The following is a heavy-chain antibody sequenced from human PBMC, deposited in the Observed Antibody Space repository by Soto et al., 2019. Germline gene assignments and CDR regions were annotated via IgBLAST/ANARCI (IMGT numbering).Heavy chain of an antibody. CDR1: GGTFSSYT. CDR3: ARDPERPSGDYIGGSYRYTWGLNWFDP. D-gene: IGHD3-16*02. V-gene: IGHV1-69*08. CDR2: IIPILGIA. J-gene: IGHJ5*02. Sequence: QVQLVQSGAEVKKPGSSVKVSCKASGGTFSSYTISWVRQAPGQGLEWMGRIIPILGIANYAQKFQGRVTITADNSTSTAYMELSSLRSEDTAVYYCARDPERPSGDYIGGSYRYTWGLNWFDPWGQGTLVTVSS.